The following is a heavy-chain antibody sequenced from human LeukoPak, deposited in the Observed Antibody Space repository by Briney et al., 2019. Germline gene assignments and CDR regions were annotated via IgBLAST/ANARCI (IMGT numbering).Heavy chain of an antibody. J-gene: IGHJ4*02. V-gene: IGHV3-21*01. Sequence: PGGSLRLSCAASGFTFSSYGINWVRQAPGKGLEWVSSISSSSSYIYYADSVKGRFTISRDNAKNSLYLQMNSLRAEDTAVYYCARVYYDNSGYSDYWGQGTLVTVSS. CDR2: ISSSSSYI. CDR1: GFTFSSYG. CDR3: ARVYYDNSGYSDY. D-gene: IGHD3-22*01.